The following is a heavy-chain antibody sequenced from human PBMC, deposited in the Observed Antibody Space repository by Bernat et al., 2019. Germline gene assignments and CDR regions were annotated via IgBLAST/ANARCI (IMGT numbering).Heavy chain of an antibody. CDR2: ISYDGSNK. J-gene: IGHJ4*02. V-gene: IGHV3-30*18. CDR1: GFTFSSYG. CDR3: VKLLYSGYDPSRDY. Sequence: QVQLVESGGGVVQPGRSLRLSCAASGFTFSSYGMHWVRQAPGKGLEWVAVISYDGSNKYYADSVKGRFTISRDNSKNTLYLQMNSLRAEDTAVYYCVKLLYSGYDPSRDYWGQGTLVTVSS. D-gene: IGHD5-12*01.